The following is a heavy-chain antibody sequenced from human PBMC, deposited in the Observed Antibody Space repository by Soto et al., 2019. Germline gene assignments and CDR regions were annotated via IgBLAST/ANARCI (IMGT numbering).Heavy chain of an antibody. Sequence: KTSETLSLTCTVSGGSISSYYWSWIRQPPGKGLEWIGYIYYSGSTNYNPSLKSRVTISVDTSKNQFSLKLSSVTAADTAVYYCARDKGTSYYDSSGYSGPNWFDTWGQGTLVTVSS. D-gene: IGHD3-22*01. J-gene: IGHJ5*02. CDR3: ARDKGTSYYDSSGYSGPNWFDT. CDR2: IYYSGST. V-gene: IGHV4-59*01. CDR1: GGSISSYY.